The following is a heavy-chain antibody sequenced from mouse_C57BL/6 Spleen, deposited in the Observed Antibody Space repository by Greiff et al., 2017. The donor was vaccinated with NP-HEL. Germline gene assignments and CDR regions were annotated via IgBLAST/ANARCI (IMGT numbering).Heavy chain of an antibody. CDR2: ISSGSSTI. CDR3: ARTPYDYDGGFAY. V-gene: IGHV5-17*01. J-gene: IGHJ3*01. D-gene: IGHD2-4*01. CDR1: GFTFSDYG. Sequence: EVNVVESGGGLVKPGGSLKLSCAASGFTFSDYGMHWVRQAPEKGLEWVAYISSGSSTIYYADTVKGRFTISRDNAKNTLFLQMTSLRSEDTAIYYCARTPYDYDGGFAYWGQGTLVTVSA.